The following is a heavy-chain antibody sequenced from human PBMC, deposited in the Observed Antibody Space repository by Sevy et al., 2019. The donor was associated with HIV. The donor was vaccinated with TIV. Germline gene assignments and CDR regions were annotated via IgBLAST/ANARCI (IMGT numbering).Heavy chain of an antibody. V-gene: IGHV3-30*02. J-gene: IGHJ4*02. CDR3: ARADCGGDCYLVFDY. CDR1: GFTFSTYG. CDR2: IRFDGNSK. D-gene: IGHD2-21*01. Sequence: GGSLRLSCAASGFTFSTYGMHWVRQAPGKGLEWVAFIRFDGNSKYYADSVKGRFTISRDNSKNTLDLQLNSLTAEDTAVNYCARADCGGDCYLVFDYRGQGTLVTVSS.